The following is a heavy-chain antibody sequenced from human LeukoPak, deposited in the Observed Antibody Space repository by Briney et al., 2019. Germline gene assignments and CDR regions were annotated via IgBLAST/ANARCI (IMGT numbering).Heavy chain of an antibody. CDR2: TLFSVTT. V-gene: IGHV4-59*01. D-gene: IGHD6-13*01. CDR3: ARSGFGGSSWFHYYGIDV. CDR1: GGSIATYY. J-gene: IGHJ6*02. Sequence: PSQTRSLTSTVAGGSIATYYWTCNRQLPRNVLEWNGCTLFSVTTSYNTTLKTRLTMPGDMSKNQFSLKLSSVHAGATAICYCARSGFGGSSWFHYYGIDVWGQETTVTVSS.